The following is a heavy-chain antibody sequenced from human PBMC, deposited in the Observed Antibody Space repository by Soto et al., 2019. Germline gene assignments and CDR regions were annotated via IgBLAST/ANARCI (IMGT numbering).Heavy chain of an antibody. V-gene: IGHV1-2*02. CDR2: INPNSGGT. CDR3: ARGPAHSRSSKKHYSYYYGMDV. D-gene: IGHD6-6*01. Sequence: ASVKVSCKASGYTFTGYYMHWVRQAPGQGLEWMGWINPNSGGTNYAQKFQGRVTMTRDTSISTAYMELSRLRSDDTAVYYCARGPAHSRSSKKHYSYYYGMDVWGQGTTVTVSS. J-gene: IGHJ6*02. CDR1: GYTFTGYY.